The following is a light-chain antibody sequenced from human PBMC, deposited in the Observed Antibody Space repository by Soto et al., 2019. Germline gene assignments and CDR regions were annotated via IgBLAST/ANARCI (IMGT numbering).Light chain of an antibody. CDR3: QVWDSSSDHVV. V-gene: IGLV3-21*04. CDR2: YDS. CDR1: NIGIKS. J-gene: IGLJ2*01. Sequence: SYELTQPPSVSVAPGKTARIPCGGNNIGIKSVHWYQRKPGQAPVLVIYYDSDRPSGIPERFSGSNSGNTATLTLSRVEAGDEADYYCQVWDSSSDHVVFGGGTQLTVL.